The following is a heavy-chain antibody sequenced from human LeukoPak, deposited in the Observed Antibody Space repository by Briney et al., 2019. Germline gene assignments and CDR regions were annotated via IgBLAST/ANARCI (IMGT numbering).Heavy chain of an antibody. V-gene: IGHV3-23*01. Sequence: GGSLRLSCAASGLTFSSYAMSWVRQAPGKGLEWVSAISGSGGSTYYADSVKGRFTISRDNSKNTLYLQMNSLRAEDTAVYYCAKTVSGYCSGGSCRTMDVWGQGTTVTVSS. CDR2: ISGSGGST. CDR1: GLTFSSYA. J-gene: IGHJ6*02. CDR3: AKTVSGYCSGGSCRTMDV. D-gene: IGHD2-15*01.